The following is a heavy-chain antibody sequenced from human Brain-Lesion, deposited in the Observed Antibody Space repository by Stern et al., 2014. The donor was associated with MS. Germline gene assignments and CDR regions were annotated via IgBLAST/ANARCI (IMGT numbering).Heavy chain of an antibody. D-gene: IGHD3-3*01. CDR3: ARDQRGITIFGVVTDYYYLGMDV. J-gene: IGHJ6*02. CDR1: GYIFTGYY. Sequence: MQLVESGAEVKKPGASVKVSCKTSGYIFTGYYIHWVRQAPGQGLEWMAWTKPNTGGTKYAQKFQGRVTMSRDTSISTAYVELSSLTSDDTAVYYCARDQRGITIFGVVTDYYYLGMDVWGQGTTVTVSS. V-gene: IGHV1-2*02. CDR2: TKPNTGGT.